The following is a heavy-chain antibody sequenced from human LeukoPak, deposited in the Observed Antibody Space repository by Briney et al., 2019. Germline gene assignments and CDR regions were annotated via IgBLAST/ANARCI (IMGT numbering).Heavy chain of an antibody. V-gene: IGHV5-51*01. CDR2: VYPDDSNT. D-gene: IGHD3-22*01. J-gene: IGHJ4*02. CDR1: GYGFSGYW. Sequence: GESLKISCKGVGYGFSGYWVAWVRQMPGKGLEWMGIVYPDDSNTRYSPAFRGQVTMSADMSIRTAFLQWSSLKASDTAMYYCARPHYYDSSGYYSIDYWGQGTLVTVSS. CDR3: ARPHYYDSSGYYSIDY.